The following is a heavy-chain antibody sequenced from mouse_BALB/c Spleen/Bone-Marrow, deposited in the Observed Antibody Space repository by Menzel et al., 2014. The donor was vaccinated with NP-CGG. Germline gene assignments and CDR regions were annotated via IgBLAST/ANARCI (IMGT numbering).Heavy chain of an antibody. Sequence: EVQLQQSGAELVKPGASVKLSCTASGFNIKDTYMHWVKQRPEQGLEWIGRIDPANGYTKYDPKFQGKATITADTSSNTAYLQLSSQTSEDTAVYYCARLGYRYGYWFFDVWGAGTTVPVSS. J-gene: IGHJ1*01. CDR2: IDPANGYT. V-gene: IGHV14-3*02. D-gene: IGHD2-14*01. CDR3: ARLGYRYGYWFFDV. CDR1: GFNIKDTY.